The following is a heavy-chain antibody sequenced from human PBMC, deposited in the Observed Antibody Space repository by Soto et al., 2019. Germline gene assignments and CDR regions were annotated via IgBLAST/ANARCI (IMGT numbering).Heavy chain of an antibody. J-gene: IGHJ4*02. V-gene: IGHV3-48*04. CDR1: GVTFSSYS. D-gene: IGHD3-9*01. Sequence: GGSLRLSCAASGVTFSSYSMVWVRQAPGKGLEWVSYIFASSTTIYYADSVKGRFTVSRDNAQNSLFLLMNSLRVEDTAVYYCARDKDWAFDYWGQGTLVTVAS. CDR2: IFASSTTI. CDR3: ARDKDWAFDY.